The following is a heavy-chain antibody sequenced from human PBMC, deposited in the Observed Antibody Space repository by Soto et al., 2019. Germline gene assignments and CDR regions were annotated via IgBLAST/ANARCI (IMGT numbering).Heavy chain of an antibody. V-gene: IGHV1-3*01. Sequence: VASVKVSCKASGYTFTSYGIHWVRQAPGQRLEWMGWINAANGDTKYSPKFQGRVTITRDTSASTAYMELSSLRSEDTAVYYCVRTHVSATGIDWFDPWGQGTVVIVSS. CDR3: VRTHVSATGIDWFDP. CDR2: INAANGDT. CDR1: GYTFTSYG. D-gene: IGHD6-13*01. J-gene: IGHJ5*02.